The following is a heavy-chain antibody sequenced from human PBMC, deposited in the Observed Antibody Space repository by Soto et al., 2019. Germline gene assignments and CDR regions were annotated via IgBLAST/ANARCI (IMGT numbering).Heavy chain of an antibody. Sequence: GGSLRLSCAASGFTFSSYSMNWVRQAPGKGLEWVSSISSSSSYIYYADSVKGRFTISRDNAKNSLYLQMNSLRAEDTAVYYCARASRCSSTSCYGGIDYWGQGTLVTVSS. CDR2: ISSSSSYI. J-gene: IGHJ4*02. CDR3: ARASRCSSTSCYGGIDY. V-gene: IGHV3-21*01. CDR1: GFTFSSYS. D-gene: IGHD2-2*01.